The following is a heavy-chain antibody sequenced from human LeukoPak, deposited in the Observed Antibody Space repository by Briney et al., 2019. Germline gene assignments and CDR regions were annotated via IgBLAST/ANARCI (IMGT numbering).Heavy chain of an antibody. D-gene: IGHD1-26*01. CDR3: ARDTPGRPASH. CDR2: INSNSGGT. J-gene: IGHJ4*02. CDR1: GYTFTDYY. V-gene: IGHV1-2*02. Sequence: ASVKVSCKASGYTFTDYYIHWVRQAPGQGLEWMGWINSNSGGTNYAQKFQGRVSMTTDTSISTTYMELSRLTSDDTAVYYCARDTPGRPASHWGQGTLVTVSS.